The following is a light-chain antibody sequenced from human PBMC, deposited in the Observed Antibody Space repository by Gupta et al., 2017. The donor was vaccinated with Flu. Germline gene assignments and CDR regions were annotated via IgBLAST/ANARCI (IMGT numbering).Light chain of an antibody. Sequence: DIQMTQSPSSLSAFVGDRVTITCRASQSTSGYLNWYQQEPGKAPKLLIYAVSNLQNGVPSRCSGSGSGTDFTSTISSLKTEDAATYYCQKSYRAPLTLGGGTKVEIK. V-gene: IGKV1-39*01. J-gene: IGKJ4*01. CDR3: QKSYRAPLT. CDR1: QSTSGY. CDR2: AVS.